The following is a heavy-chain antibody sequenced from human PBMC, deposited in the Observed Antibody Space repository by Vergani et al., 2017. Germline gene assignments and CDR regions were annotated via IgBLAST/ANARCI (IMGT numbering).Heavy chain of an antibody. CDR3: ARDRFNDY. V-gene: IGHV3-21*01. CDR1: GFTFSSYG. CDR2: ISSSSSYI. J-gene: IGHJ4*02. Sequence: VQLVESGGGVVQPGRSLRLSCAASGFTFSSYGMHWVRQAPGKGLEWVSSISSSSSYIYYADSVKGRFTISRDNAKNSLYLQMNSLRAEDTAVYYCARDRFNDYWGQGTLVTVSS. D-gene: IGHD3-10*01.